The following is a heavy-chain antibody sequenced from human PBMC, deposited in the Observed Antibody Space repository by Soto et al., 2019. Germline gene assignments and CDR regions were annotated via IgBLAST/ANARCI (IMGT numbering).Heavy chain of an antibody. CDR1: GSSFRTYA. V-gene: IGHV1-69*13. Sequence: SVKVSCKASGSSFRTYAINWVRQAPGQGLEWMGGIIPMLAAPTYAQKFGGSLTITADESTTTVYMELSSLTSEDTAVYYCARVGPPSPSVIWFFDLWGRGTLVTVSS. CDR3: ARVGPPSPSVIWFFDL. D-gene: IGHD2-21*01. CDR2: IIPMLAAP. J-gene: IGHJ2*01.